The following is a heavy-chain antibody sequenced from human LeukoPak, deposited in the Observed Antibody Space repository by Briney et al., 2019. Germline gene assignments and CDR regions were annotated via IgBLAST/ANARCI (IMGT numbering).Heavy chain of an antibody. J-gene: IGHJ4*01. CDR3: ARAPSWYYFDY. D-gene: IGHD1-14*01. CDR2: IYYSGST. V-gene: IGHV4-59*01. Sequence: ICYIYYSGSTNYNPSLKSRVTISVYTSKNQFSLKLSSVTAADTAVYYCARAPSWYYFDYWGHGTLVTVSS.